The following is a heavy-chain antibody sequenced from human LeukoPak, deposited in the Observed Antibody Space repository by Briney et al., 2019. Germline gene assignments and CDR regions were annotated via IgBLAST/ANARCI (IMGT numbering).Heavy chain of an antibody. V-gene: IGHV3-23*01. CDR3: AKDRYSSGWYPFDY. CDR2: ISGSGGST. D-gene: IGHD6-19*01. Sequence: GGSLRLSCAASGFTFSSYAMSWVRQAPGKGLEWVSAISGSGGSTYYADSVKGRSAISRDNSKSTLYLQVNSLRAEDTAVYYCAKDRYSSGWYPFDYWGQGTLVTVSS. J-gene: IGHJ4*02. CDR1: GFTFSSYA.